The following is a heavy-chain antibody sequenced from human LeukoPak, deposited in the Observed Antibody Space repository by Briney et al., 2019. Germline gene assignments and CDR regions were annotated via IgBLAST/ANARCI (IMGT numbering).Heavy chain of an antibody. CDR1: GFTFSSYG. J-gene: IGHJ6*02. CDR2: ISYDGSNK. CDR3: AKAMVVTFYYYGMDV. Sequence: PGRSLRLSCAASGFTFSSYGMHWVRQAPGKGLEWVAVISYDGSNKYYADSVKGRFTISRDNSKNTLYLQMNSLRAEDTAVYYCAKAMVVTFYYYGMDVWGQGTTVTVSS. D-gene: IGHD4-23*01. V-gene: IGHV3-30*18.